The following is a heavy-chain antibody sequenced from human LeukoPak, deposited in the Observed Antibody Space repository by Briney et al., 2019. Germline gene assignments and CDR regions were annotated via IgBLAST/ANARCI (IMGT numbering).Heavy chain of an antibody. CDR2: ISSTSNYI. J-gene: IGHJ5*02. Sequence: GGSLRLSCVASGFTFSRYSMNWVRQVPGKGLEWVSFISSTSNYIYYTDSVKGRFTISRDDAKNSVYLQMDSLGVEDTAVYYCARSSGTTVVRGVFDPWGQGTLVTVSS. V-gene: IGHV3-21*01. D-gene: IGHD3-10*01. CDR3: ARSSGTTVVRGVFDP. CDR1: GFTFSRYS.